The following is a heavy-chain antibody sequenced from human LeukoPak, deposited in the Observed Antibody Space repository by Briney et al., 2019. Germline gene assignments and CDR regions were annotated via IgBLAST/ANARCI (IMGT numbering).Heavy chain of an antibody. J-gene: IGHJ6*03. Sequence: SETLSLTCAVSGGSISSSGYFWGWIRQSPGKGLEWIGSISYGGGTYYNPSLKSRVTISLDTSKNQFSLRLSSVTAADTAVYYCARGRDGYYYYYYMDVWGKGTTVTISS. V-gene: IGHV4-39*07. CDR3: ARGRDGYYYYYYMDV. CDR2: ISYGGGT. D-gene: IGHD5-24*01. CDR1: GGSISSSGYF.